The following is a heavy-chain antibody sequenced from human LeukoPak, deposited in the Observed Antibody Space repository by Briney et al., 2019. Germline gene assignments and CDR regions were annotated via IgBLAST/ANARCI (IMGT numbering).Heavy chain of an antibody. J-gene: IGHJ4*02. Sequence: SETLSLTCTVSGYSISSGYCWGWIRPPPGKGLEWIGSIYHSGSTYYNPSLKSRVTISVDTSKNQFSLKLSSVTAADTAVYYCARAGYYTFDYWGQGTLVTVSS. CDR2: IYHSGST. CDR3: ARAGYYTFDY. D-gene: IGHD3/OR15-3a*01. V-gene: IGHV4-38-2*02. CDR1: GYSISSGYC.